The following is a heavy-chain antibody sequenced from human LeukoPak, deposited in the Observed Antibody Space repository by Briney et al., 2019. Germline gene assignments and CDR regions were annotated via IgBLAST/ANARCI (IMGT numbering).Heavy chain of an antibody. J-gene: IGHJ4*02. Sequence: GASVKVSCKASGYTFTGYYMHWVRQAPGQGLEWMGWINPNSGGTNYAQKFQGRVTMTRDTFISTAYMELSRLRSDDTAVYYCARDYGSGSYYNLDYWGQGTLVTVSS. CDR2: INPNSGGT. D-gene: IGHD3-10*01. V-gene: IGHV1-2*02. CDR3: ARDYGSGSYYNLDY. CDR1: GYTFTGYY.